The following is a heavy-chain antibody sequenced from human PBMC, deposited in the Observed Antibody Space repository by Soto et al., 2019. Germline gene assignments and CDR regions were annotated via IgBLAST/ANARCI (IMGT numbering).Heavy chain of an antibody. CDR3: ARDQRTYGSGWYELDY. V-gene: IGHV1-18*01. CDR1: GYTFTSYV. Sequence: GASVKVSCKASGYTFTSYVISWVRPAPGQGLEWMGWISAYNGNTNYAQKLQGRVTMTTDTSTSTAFMELRSLASDDTAVYYCARDQRTYGSGWYELDYWGQGTLVTVYS. J-gene: IGHJ4*02. CDR2: ISAYNGNT. D-gene: IGHD6-19*01.